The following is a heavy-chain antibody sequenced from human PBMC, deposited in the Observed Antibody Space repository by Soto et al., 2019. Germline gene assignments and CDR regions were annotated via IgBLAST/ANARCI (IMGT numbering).Heavy chain of an antibody. J-gene: IGHJ6*02. V-gene: IGHV4-59*08. CDR3: ARLSRGSSAGMDV. CDR2: IYYSGST. CDR1: GGSISSYY. Sequence: ETLSLTCTVSGGSISSYYWNWIRQPPGQGLEWIGYIYYSGSTDYNPSLKSRVTISIDTSKNQFSLKLSSVTAADTAVYYCARLSRGSSAGMDVWGQGTTVTVSS. D-gene: IGHD3-16*01.